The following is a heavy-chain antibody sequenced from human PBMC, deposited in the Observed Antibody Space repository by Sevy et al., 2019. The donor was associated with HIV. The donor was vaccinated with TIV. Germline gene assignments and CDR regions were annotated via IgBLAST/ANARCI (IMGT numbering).Heavy chain of an antibody. CDR2: ISDNGGET. D-gene: IGHD3-3*01. Sequence: GGSLRLSCAFSGFNFGSYSMNWVRQGPGKGLEWVAGISDNGGETYHAVSVKGRFTVARDNSKNTLFLQMNSLRAEDTAVYYCAKTIFGVAKVFDMWGQGTMVTVSS. CDR3: AKTIFGVAKVFDM. J-gene: IGHJ3*02. V-gene: IGHV3-23*01. CDR1: GFNFGSYS.